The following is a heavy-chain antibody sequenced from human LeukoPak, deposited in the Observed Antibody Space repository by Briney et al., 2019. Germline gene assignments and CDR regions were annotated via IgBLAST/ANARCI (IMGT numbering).Heavy chain of an antibody. D-gene: IGHD3-3*01. CDR3: ARNYDFWSGYDY. CDR2: LYYSGST. J-gene: IGHJ4*02. V-gene: IGHV4-39*01. Sequence: SETLSLTCTVSGAFFTSRSYYWGWIRQPPGKGLEWIGSLYYSGSTYYNPSLESRVAISVDTSKNQFSLKLTSVTAADTAVYYCARNYDFWSGYDYWGQGTLVTVSS. CDR1: GAFFTSRSYY.